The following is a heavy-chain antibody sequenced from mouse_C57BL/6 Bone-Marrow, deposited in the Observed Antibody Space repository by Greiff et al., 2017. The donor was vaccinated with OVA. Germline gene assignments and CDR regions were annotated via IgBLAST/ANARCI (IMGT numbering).Heavy chain of an antibody. CDR1: GFNIKNTY. J-gene: IGHJ4*01. CDR3: ARGVSYYYAMDY. V-gene: IGHV14-3*01. Sequence: EVQLQQSVAELVRPGASVKLSCTASGFNIKNTYMPWVKQRPEQGLEWIGRIDPANGNTKYAPKFQGKATITADTSSNTAYLQLSSLTSEDTAIDYCARGVSYYYAMDYWGQGTSVTVSS. CDR2: IDPANGNT.